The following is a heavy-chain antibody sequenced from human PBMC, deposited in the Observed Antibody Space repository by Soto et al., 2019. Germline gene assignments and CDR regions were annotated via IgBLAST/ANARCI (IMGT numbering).Heavy chain of an antibody. Sequence: ASVKVSCKASGYTFTSYGISWVRQAPGQGLEWMGWISAYNGNTNYAQKLQGRVTMTIDTSTSTAYMELRSLRSDDTAVYYCARGRLLRYFDWSKRKYGMDVWGQGTTVTVSS. CDR2: ISAYNGNT. CDR3: ARGRLLRYFDWSKRKYGMDV. CDR1: GYTFTSYG. D-gene: IGHD3-9*01. V-gene: IGHV1-18*01. J-gene: IGHJ6*02.